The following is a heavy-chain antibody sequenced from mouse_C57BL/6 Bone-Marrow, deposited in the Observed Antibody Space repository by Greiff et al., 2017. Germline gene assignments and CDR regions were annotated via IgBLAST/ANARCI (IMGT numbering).Heavy chain of an antibody. CDR3: ARGDSSGYPPMDY. CDR1: GYTFTSYW. CDR2: IDPSDSYT. D-gene: IGHD3-2*02. V-gene: IGHV1-50*01. Sequence: QVQLQQPGAELVKPGASVKLSCKASGYTFTSYWMQWVKQRPGQGLEWIGEIDPSDSYTNYNQKFKGKATLTVDTSSSTAYMQLSSLTSEDSAVYYCARGDSSGYPPMDYWGQGTSVTVSS. J-gene: IGHJ4*01.